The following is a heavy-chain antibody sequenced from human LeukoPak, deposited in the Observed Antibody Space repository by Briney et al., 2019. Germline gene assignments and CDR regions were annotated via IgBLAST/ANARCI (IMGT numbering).Heavy chain of an antibody. D-gene: IGHD5-12*01. CDR3: ARVYSGYDLPGSLANYYFDY. J-gene: IGHJ4*02. Sequence: SETLSLTCTVSGGSISSYYWSWIRQPARKRLEWIGRFYSGGSTDYNPSLKSRVTMSVDTSKNQFSLKLSSVTAADTAVYYCARVYSGYDLPGSLANYYFDYWGQGTLVTVSS. CDR1: GGSISSYY. V-gene: IGHV4-4*07. CDR2: FYSGGST.